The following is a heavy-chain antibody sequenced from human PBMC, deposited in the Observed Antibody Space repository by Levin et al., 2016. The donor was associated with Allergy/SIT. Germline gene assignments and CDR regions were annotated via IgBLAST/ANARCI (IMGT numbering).Heavy chain of an antibody. CDR1: GFSFNKAW. Sequence: GESLKISCATSGFSFNKAWMSWVRQAPGKGLEWVGRIKDKADDETTDYNTPVKGRFIISRDDSKDTVYLQMNSLKSEDTAVYYCAKDHTSGDRSVIDFDCWGQGTLVAVSS. V-gene: IGHV3-15*01. D-gene: IGHD2-2*02. CDR3: AKDHTSGDRSVIDFDC. J-gene: IGHJ4*02. CDR2: IKDKADDETT.